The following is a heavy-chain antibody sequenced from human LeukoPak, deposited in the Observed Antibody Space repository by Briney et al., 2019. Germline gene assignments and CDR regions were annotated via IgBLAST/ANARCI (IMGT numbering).Heavy chain of an antibody. CDR2: ITTSGSTI. V-gene: IGHV3-48*03. D-gene: IGHD4-17*01. CDR1: GFTFSSYE. J-gene: IGHJ4*02. CDR3: ARGYGDYAPRFFEY. Sequence: PGGSLRLSCAASGFTFSSYEMNWVRQAPGKGLEWVSYITTSGSTIYYADSVKGRFTISRDSAKNSLYLQMNSLRAEDTAVYYCARGYGDYAPRFFEYWGQGTLVTVSS.